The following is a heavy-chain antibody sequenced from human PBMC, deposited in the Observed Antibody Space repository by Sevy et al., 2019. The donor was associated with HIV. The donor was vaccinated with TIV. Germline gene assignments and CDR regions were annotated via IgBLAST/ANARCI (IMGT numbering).Heavy chain of an antibody. V-gene: IGHV3-53*01. D-gene: IGHD2-15*01. Sequence: VGSLRLSCAVSGFIVSSNYMIWVRQAPGKELEWVSIIYSGGNTYYADSVKGRFTISRDISKNTLYLQMNSLIAEDTAVYYCASDLGVDYYGMDVWGQGTTVTVSS. CDR3: ASDLGVDYYGMDV. J-gene: IGHJ6*02. CDR1: GFIVSSNY. CDR2: IYSGGNT.